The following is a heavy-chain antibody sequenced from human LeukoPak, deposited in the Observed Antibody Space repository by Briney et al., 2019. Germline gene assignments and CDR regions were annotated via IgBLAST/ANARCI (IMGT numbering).Heavy chain of an antibody. J-gene: IGHJ5*02. Sequence: PSETLSLTCTVSGGSISSSSYYWGWIRQPPGKGLEWIGSIYYSGSTYYNPSLKSRVTISVDTSKNQFSLKLSSVTAADTAVYYCARPRRSGSFRGLSWFDPWGQGTLVTVSS. V-gene: IGHV4-39*01. D-gene: IGHD1-26*01. CDR3: ARPRRSGSFRGLSWFDP. CDR1: GGSISSSSYY. CDR2: IYYSGST.